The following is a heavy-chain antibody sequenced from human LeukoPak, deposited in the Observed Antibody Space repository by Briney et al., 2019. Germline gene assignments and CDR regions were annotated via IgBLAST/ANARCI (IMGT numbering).Heavy chain of an antibody. CDR1: GFTVSSNY. CDR3: ARDWASSGWYDY. V-gene: IGHV3-53*01. Sequence: GGSLRLSCAASGFTVSSNYMSWVRQAPGKGLEWVSVIYSGGSTYYADSVKGGFTISRDNSKNTLYLQMNSLRAEDTAVYYCARDWASSGWYDYWGQGTLVTVSS. J-gene: IGHJ4*02. CDR2: IYSGGST. D-gene: IGHD6-19*01.